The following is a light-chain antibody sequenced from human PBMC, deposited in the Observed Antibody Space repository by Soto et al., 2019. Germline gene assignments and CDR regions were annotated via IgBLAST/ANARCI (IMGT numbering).Light chain of an antibody. CDR1: HVIISD. V-gene: IGKV1-6*01. Sequence: AIQMTQSPSSLSASVGDRVTSSCRSSHVIISDVAWYQQTPGKAPKIRIYAAGSLQSGVPSRFSGSGSGTDFTLTISSLQPEDFATYYCLQDYSYPYTFGQGTKLEIK. J-gene: IGKJ2*01. CDR3: LQDYSYPYT. CDR2: AAG.